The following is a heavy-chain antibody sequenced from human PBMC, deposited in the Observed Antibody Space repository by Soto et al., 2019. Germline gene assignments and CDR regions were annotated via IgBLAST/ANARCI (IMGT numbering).Heavy chain of an antibody. V-gene: IGHV3-48*01. D-gene: IGHD2-15*01. CDR3: ARDKGRSPLDY. Sequence: GGSLRLSCAASGFTFSSYSMNWVRQAPGKGLEWVSYISSSSSTIYYADAVKGRFTISRDNAKNSLYLQMNSLRAEDTAVYYCARDKGRSPLDYWGQGTLVTVSS. CDR2: ISSSSSTI. J-gene: IGHJ4*02. CDR1: GFTFSSYS.